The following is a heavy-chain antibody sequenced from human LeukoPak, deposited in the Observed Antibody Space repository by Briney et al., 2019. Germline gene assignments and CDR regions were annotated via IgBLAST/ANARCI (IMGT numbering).Heavy chain of an antibody. Sequence: SETLSLTCAVSGGSISSNNWWSWVRQPPGRGLEWIGEIYHSGSTNYKPSLKSRLTISVDKSKNQFSLMLTSVTAADTAVYYCATYTGSYGVWGQGTLVTVSS. V-gene: IGHV4-4*02. D-gene: IGHD1-26*01. CDR1: GGSISSNNW. J-gene: IGHJ4*02. CDR3: ATYTGSYGV. CDR2: IYHSGST.